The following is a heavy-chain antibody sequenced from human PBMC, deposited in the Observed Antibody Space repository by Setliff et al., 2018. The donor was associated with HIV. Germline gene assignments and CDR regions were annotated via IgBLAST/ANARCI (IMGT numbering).Heavy chain of an antibody. J-gene: IGHJ1*01. D-gene: IGHD6-19*01. Sequence: GSLRLSCAASGFTFSSYAMSWVRQAPGKGLEWVSAISGSGGSTYYADSVKGRFTISRDNSKKTLYLQMNSLRAEDTAVYYCAGESSIAVAEYFQHWGQGTLVTVSS. V-gene: IGHV3-23*01. CDR1: GFTFSSYA. CDR3: AGESSIAVAEYFQH. CDR2: ISGSGGST.